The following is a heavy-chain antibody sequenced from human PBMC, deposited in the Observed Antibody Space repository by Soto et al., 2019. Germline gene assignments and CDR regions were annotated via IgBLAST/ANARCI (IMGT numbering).Heavy chain of an antibody. CDR3: ARVFGQCLLHYYYYGMDV. J-gene: IGHJ6*04. Sequence: PGGSLRLSCAASGFTFSSYAMHWVRQAPGKGLEWVAVISYDGSNKYYADSVKGRFTISRDNSKNTLYLQMNSLRAEDTAVYYCARVFGQCLLHYYYYGMDVGGKGPTVPVSS. CDR2: ISYDGSNK. V-gene: IGHV3-30-3*01. D-gene: IGHD3-22*01. CDR1: GFTFSSYA.